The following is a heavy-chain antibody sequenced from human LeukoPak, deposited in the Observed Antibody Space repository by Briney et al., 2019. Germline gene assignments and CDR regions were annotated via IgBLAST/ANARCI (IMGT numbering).Heavy chain of an antibody. CDR3: ARVTIFGVVDEMYYFDY. CDR2: IYYSGST. V-gene: IGHV4-31*11. D-gene: IGHD3-3*01. Sequence: SETLSLTCAVYGGSFSGYYWSWIRQHPGKGLEWIGYIYYSGSTYYNPSLKSRVTISVDTSKNQFSLKLSSVTAADTAVYYCARVTIFGVVDEMYYFDYWGQGTLVTVSS. CDR1: GGSFSGYY. J-gene: IGHJ4*02.